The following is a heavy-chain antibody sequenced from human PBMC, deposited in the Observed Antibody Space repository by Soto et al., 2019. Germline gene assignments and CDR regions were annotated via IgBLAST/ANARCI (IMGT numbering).Heavy chain of an antibody. CDR1: GGSISSYY. CDR2: TYYSGNT. Sequence: PSETLSLTCTVSGGSISSYYWSWIRQPPGKGLEWIGYTYYSGNTVYNPSLKSRVTLSVDTSKNHFSLTLTSVTAADTAVYYCARDGVGPFDYWGQGTLVTVSS. J-gene: IGHJ4*02. CDR3: ARDGVGPFDY. D-gene: IGHD1-26*01. V-gene: IGHV4-59*01.